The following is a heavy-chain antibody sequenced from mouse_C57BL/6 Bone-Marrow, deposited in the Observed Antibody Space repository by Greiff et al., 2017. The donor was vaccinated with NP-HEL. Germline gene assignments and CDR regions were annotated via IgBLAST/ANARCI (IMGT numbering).Heavy chain of an antibody. D-gene: IGHD2-3*01. CDR2: ISNLAYSI. CDR1: GFTFSDYG. Sequence: EVQRVESGGGLVQPGGSLKLSCAASGFTFSDYGMAWVRQAPRKGPEWVAFISNLAYSIYYADTVTGRFTISSENAKNTLYLEMSSLRSEDTAMYYCLIYDGYYGFAYWGQGTLVTVSA. V-gene: IGHV5-15*01. CDR3: LIYDGYYGFAY. J-gene: IGHJ3*01.